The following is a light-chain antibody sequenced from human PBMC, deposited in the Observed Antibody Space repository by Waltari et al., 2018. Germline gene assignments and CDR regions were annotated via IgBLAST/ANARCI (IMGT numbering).Light chain of an antibody. V-gene: IGKV3-20*01. Sequence: EIVLTQSPGTLSLSPGERATLSCRASQSVISNYLAWYQQQPGQAPRLLIYGASTRATGIPDRFSGSGSGTDFTLTISRLEPEDFVVYSCQQYGYSPPTFGPGTKVDIK. CDR1: QSVISNY. CDR3: QQYGYSPPT. J-gene: IGKJ3*01. CDR2: GAS.